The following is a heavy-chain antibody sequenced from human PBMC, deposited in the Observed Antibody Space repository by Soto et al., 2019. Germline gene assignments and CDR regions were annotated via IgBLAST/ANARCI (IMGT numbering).Heavy chain of an antibody. J-gene: IGHJ5*02. V-gene: IGHV4-34*01. CDR3: ARGLGYCSSTSCKGEDWFDP. D-gene: IGHD2-2*01. Sequence: PSETLSLTWAVYGGSFSGYYWSWIRQPPGKGLGWIGEINHSGSTNYNPSLKSRVTISVDTSKNQFSLKLSSVTAADTAVYYCARGLGYCSSTSCKGEDWFDPWGQGTLVTVSS. CDR1: GGSFSGYY. CDR2: INHSGST.